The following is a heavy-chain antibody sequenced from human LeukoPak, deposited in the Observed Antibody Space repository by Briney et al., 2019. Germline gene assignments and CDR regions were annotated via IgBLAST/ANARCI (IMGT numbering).Heavy chain of an antibody. J-gene: IGHJ4*02. CDR3: ARDHYDGVGGFDY. CDR1: GFTFSNYW. V-gene: IGHV3-7*01. D-gene: IGHD3-22*01. CDR2: MKQDGSER. Sequence: GGSLRLSCAASGFTFSNYWMSWVRQAPGKGLESVASMKQDGSERYYVDSVKGRFTISRDNAKNSLYLQMNSLRAEDTTVYYCARDHYDGVGGFDYWGQGALVTVSS.